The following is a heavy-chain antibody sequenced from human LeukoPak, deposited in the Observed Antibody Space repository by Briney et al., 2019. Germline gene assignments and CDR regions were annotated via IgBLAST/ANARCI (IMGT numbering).Heavy chain of an antibody. Sequence: SETLSLTCTVSGGSISSYYWSWIRQPPGKGLEWIGYIYYSGSTNYNPSLKSRVTISVDTSKSQFSLKLSSVTAADTAVYYCARLEGYGYFDYWGQGTLVTVSS. CDR1: GGSISSYY. CDR3: ARLEGYGYFDY. CDR2: IYYSGST. V-gene: IGHV4-59*01. D-gene: IGHD5-24*01. J-gene: IGHJ4*02.